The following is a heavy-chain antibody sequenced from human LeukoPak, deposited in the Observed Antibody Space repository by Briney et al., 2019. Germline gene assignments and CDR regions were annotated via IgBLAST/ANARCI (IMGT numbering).Heavy chain of an antibody. CDR2: IYTSGST. J-gene: IGHJ3*02. Sequence: SETLSLTCTVSGGSISSGDYYWSWIRQPPWKGLEWIGYIYTSGSTNYNPSLKSRVTISVDTSKNQFSLKLSSVTAADTAVYYCATGNYYDSSGYHEADAFDIWGQGTMVTVSS. V-gene: IGHV4-61*08. CDR3: ATGNYYDSSGYHEADAFDI. CDR1: GGSISSGDYY. D-gene: IGHD3-22*01.